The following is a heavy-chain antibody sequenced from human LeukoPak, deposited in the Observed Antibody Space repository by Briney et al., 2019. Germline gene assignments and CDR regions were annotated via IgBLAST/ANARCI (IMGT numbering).Heavy chain of an antibody. CDR2: INHSGST. J-gene: IGHJ4*02. V-gene: IGHV4-34*01. Sequence: PSETLSLTCTAYGGSISSSSHYWSWIRQPPGKGLEWIGEINHSGSTNYNPSLKSRVTISVDTSKNQFSLKLSSVTAADTAVYYCARGRKWLRSFDYWGQGTLVTVSS. CDR1: GGSISSSSHY. CDR3: ARGRKWLRSFDY. D-gene: IGHD5-12*01.